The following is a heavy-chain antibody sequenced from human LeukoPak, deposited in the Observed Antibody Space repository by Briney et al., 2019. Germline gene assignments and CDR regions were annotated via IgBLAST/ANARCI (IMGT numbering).Heavy chain of an antibody. D-gene: IGHD3-10*01. CDR1: GFTFSSYE. V-gene: IGHV3-48*03. CDR3: ARGYGSGSYYNKDGMDV. J-gene: IGHJ6*02. CDR2: ISSSGSTI. Sequence: GGSLRPSCAASGFTFSSYEMNWVRQAPGKGLEWVSYISSSGSTIYYADSVKGRFTISRDNAKNSLYLQMNSLRAEDTAVYYCARGYGSGSYYNKDGMDVWGQGTTVTVSS.